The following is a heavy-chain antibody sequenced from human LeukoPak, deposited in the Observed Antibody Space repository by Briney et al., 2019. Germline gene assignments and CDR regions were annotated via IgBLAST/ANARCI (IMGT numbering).Heavy chain of an antibody. J-gene: IGHJ4*02. Sequence: GGSLRLSCAASGFTFSSYSMNWVRQAPGKGLEWVSYISSSGSTIYYADSVKGRFTISRDNSKNTLYLQMNSLRAEDTAVYYCAKGSPRYYYDSSGYETDFDYWGQGTLVTVSS. CDR1: GFTFSSYS. V-gene: IGHV3-48*01. D-gene: IGHD3-22*01. CDR2: ISSSGSTI. CDR3: AKGSPRYYYDSSGYETDFDY.